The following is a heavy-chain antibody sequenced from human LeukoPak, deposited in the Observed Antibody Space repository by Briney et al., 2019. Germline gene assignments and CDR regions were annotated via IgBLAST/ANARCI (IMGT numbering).Heavy chain of an antibody. Sequence: GGSLRLSCAASGSTFSSYSMNWVRQAPGKGLEWVSYISSSSSTIYYADSVKGRFTISRDNAKNSLYLQMNSLRAEDTAVYYCARERFLEWLLYGDAFDIWGQGTMVTVSS. CDR3: ARERFLEWLLYGDAFDI. CDR1: GSTFSSYS. V-gene: IGHV3-48*01. D-gene: IGHD3-3*01. J-gene: IGHJ3*02. CDR2: ISSSSSTI.